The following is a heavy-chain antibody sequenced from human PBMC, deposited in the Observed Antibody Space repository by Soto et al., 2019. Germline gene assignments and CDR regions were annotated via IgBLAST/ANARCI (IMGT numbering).Heavy chain of an antibody. V-gene: IGHV3-23*01. CDR2: ISGSGGST. J-gene: IGHJ6*02. CDR3: AKERGARQLWSPSWGYYGMDV. D-gene: IGHD5-18*01. Sequence: EVQLLESGGGLVQPGGSLRLSCAASGFTFSSYAMSWVRQAPGKGLEWVSAISGSGGSTYYADSVKGRFTISRDNSKNTLYLQMNSLRAEDTAVYYCAKERGARQLWSPSWGYYGMDVWGQGTTVTVSS. CDR1: GFTFSSYA.